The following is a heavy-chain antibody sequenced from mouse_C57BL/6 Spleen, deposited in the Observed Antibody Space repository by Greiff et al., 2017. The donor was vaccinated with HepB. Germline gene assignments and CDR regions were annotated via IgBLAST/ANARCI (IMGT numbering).Heavy chain of an antibody. CDR3: ARTTTVVAKGYFDV. J-gene: IGHJ1*03. CDR2: INPNYGTT. D-gene: IGHD1-1*01. V-gene: IGHV1-39*01. Sequence: EVQLQQSGPELVKPGASVKISCKASGYSFTDYNMNWVKQSNGKSLEWIGVINPNYGTTSYNQKFKGKATLTVDQSSSTAYMQLNSLTSEDSAVDYCARTTTVVAKGYFDVWGTGTTVTVSS. CDR1: GYSFTDYN.